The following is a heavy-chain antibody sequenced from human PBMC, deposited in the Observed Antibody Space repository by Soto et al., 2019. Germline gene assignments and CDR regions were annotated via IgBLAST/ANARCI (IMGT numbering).Heavy chain of an antibody. V-gene: IGHV3-48*03. D-gene: IGHD2-8*01. CDR1: GFTFSSYA. Sequence: GGSLRLSCAASGFTFSSYAMSWVRQAPGKGLEWVSSISSSGSTIYYADSVKGRFSISRDNAKNSLYLQMNSLRAEDTALYYCVREGVSLMDAFDVWGQGTMVTVSS. J-gene: IGHJ3*01. CDR3: VREGVSLMDAFDV. CDR2: ISSSGSTI.